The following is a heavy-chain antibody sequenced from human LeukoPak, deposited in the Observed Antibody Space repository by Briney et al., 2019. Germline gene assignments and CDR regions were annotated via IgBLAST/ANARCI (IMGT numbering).Heavy chain of an antibody. CDR1: GGSISSYY. Sequence: SETLSLTCTVSGGSISSYYWSWIRQPREKGLEWIGYIYYSGSTNYNPSLKSRVTISVDTSKNQFSLKLSSVTAADTAVYYCAGVLAAAGTRYFQHWGQGTLVTVSS. J-gene: IGHJ1*01. CDR2: IYYSGST. V-gene: IGHV4-59*08. CDR3: AGVLAAAGTRYFQH. D-gene: IGHD6-13*01.